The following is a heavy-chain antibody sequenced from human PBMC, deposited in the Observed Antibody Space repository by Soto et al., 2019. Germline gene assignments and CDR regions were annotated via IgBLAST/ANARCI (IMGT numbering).Heavy chain of an antibody. D-gene: IGHD6-19*01. Sequence: QVQLQESGPGLVKPSETLSLTCTVSGGSISSYYWSWIRQPPGKGLEWIGYIYYSGSTNYNPSLTSRVTISVDTSKNQFSLKLSSVTAADTAVYYCAREGAVSIFDYWGQGTLVTVSS. V-gene: IGHV4-59*01. CDR3: AREGAVSIFDY. J-gene: IGHJ4*02. CDR2: IYYSGST. CDR1: GGSISSYY.